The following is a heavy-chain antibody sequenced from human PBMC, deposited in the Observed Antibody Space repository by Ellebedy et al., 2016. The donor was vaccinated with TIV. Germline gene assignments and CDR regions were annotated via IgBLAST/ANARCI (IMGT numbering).Heavy chain of an antibody. D-gene: IGHD2-2*01. Sequence: ASVKVSXXASGYTFTSYGISWVRQAPGQGLEWMGWISAYNGNTNYAQKLQGRVTMTTDTSTSTAYMELRSLRSDDTAVYYCARDGPWSYQLLGYFQHWGQGTLVTVSS. J-gene: IGHJ1*01. V-gene: IGHV1-18*01. CDR2: ISAYNGNT. CDR1: GYTFTSYG. CDR3: ARDGPWSYQLLGYFQH.